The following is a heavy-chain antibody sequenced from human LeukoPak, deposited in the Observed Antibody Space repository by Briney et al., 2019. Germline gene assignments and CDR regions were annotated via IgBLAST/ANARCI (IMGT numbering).Heavy chain of an antibody. Sequence: GGSLRLSCAASGFTVSSNYMSWVRQAPGKGLEWVSVIYSGGSTYYADSVKGRFTISRDNPKNTLYLQMNSLRAEDTAVYYYARGYYYDSSGYYPYFDYWGQGTLVTVSS. CDR2: IYSGGST. CDR1: GFTVSSNY. D-gene: IGHD3-22*01. V-gene: IGHV3-53*01. J-gene: IGHJ4*02. CDR3: ARGYYYDSSGYYPYFDY.